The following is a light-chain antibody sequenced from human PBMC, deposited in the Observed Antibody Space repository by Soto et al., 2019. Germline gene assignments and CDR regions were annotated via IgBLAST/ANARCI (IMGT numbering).Light chain of an antibody. CDR1: QSISSY. Sequence: IPMTQSPCSLSASVGDRGTITCRASQSISSYLAWYQQKPGKAPRLLIYATSTLQSGVPARFSGSGSGTEFTLTISSLQSEDFAVYYCQQCDSIAWTFGQGTKVDIK. V-gene: IGKV1-39*01. J-gene: IGKJ1*01. CDR2: ATS. CDR3: QQCDSIAWT.